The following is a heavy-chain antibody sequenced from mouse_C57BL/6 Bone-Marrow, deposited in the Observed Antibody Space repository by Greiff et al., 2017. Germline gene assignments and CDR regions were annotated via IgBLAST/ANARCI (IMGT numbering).Heavy chain of an antibody. Sequence: VQLQQSGAELVRPGASVKLSCTASGFNIKDDYMHWVKQRPEQGLEWIGWIDPENGDTEYASKFQGKATITADTSSNTAYLRLSSLTSEDTAVYYCTTRFMDYWGQGTSVTVSS. CDR3: TTRFMDY. J-gene: IGHJ4*01. CDR1: GFNIKDDY. CDR2: IDPENGDT. V-gene: IGHV14-4*01.